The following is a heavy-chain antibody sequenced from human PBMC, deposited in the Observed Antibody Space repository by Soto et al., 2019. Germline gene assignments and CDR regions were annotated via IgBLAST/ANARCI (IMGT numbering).Heavy chain of an antibody. Sequence: EVQLLESGGGLVQPGGSLRLSCAASGFTFSKYAMSWVRQAPGKGLEWVSGITGSGDNTYYADSVKGRFTISRDNSKNPLYLQMISLRAXXTXXXXXXXXXXXXXXXXDWGQGTLVTVSS. CDR2: ITGSGDNT. J-gene: IGHJ4*02. CDR1: GFTFSKYA. V-gene: IGHV3-23*01. CDR3: XXXXXXXXXXXD.